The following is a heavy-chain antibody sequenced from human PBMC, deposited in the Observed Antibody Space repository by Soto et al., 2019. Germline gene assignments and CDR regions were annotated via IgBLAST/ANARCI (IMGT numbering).Heavy chain of an antibody. D-gene: IGHD1-26*01. CDR2: IKEDGSEK. V-gene: IGHV3-7*03. CDR1: GFTLSSFW. Sequence: EVQLVESGGGSVQPGGSLRLSCAASGFTLSSFWMSWVRQAPGKGLEWVASIKEDGSEKTYVDSVKGRFSISRDTAKNALYLQMNSLRAEDAAVYYCASYRTMGCWGQGTPVTVSS. CDR3: ASYRTMGC. J-gene: IGHJ4*02.